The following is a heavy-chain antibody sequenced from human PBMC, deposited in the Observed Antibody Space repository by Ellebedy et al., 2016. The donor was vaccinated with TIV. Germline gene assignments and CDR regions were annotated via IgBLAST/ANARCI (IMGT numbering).Heavy chain of an antibody. Sequence: GGSLRLSCAASGFTFSNYAMNWVRQAPGKGLEWVAVISYNGSYQYYADSVRGRFTISRDNSKSTVHLQLNSLRADDTALYYCATSSLDYWGQGTPVTVSS. CDR1: GFTFSNYA. J-gene: IGHJ4*02. CDR3: ATSSLDY. V-gene: IGHV3-30*04. CDR2: ISYNGSYQ.